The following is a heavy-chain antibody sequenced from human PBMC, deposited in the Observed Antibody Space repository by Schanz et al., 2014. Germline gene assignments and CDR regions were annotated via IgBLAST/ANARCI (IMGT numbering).Heavy chain of an antibody. V-gene: IGHV1-18*01. CDR1: GGTLDTYK. CDR3: ARDRRFFDRDDLYYFDS. Sequence: QDQLLQSGAAVKKPGSSVRVSCKASGGTLDTYKIAWVRQVPGQSLEWMGWISAYNHNKEYDQKFQGRVTMTTDTSTSTAYMALTDLRSDDTAVYYCARDRRFFDRDDLYYFDSWGQGTLXTVSS. J-gene: IGHJ4*02. CDR2: ISAYNHNK. D-gene: IGHD3-3*01.